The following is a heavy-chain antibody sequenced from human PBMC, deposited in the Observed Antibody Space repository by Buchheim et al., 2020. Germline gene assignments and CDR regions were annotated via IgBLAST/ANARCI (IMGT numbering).Heavy chain of an antibody. Sequence: QVQLVESGGGVVQPGRSLRLSCAASGFTFSSYGMHWVRQAPGKGLEWVAAISYDGRSKYYGDSVKGRFTISRDNSKNTLYMQMNSLRAEDTAVYYCAKLSKEYYGMDVWGQGTT. CDR3: AKLSKEYYGMDV. D-gene: IGHD6-6*01. CDR2: ISYDGRSK. J-gene: IGHJ6*02. CDR1: GFTFSSYG. V-gene: IGHV3-30*18.